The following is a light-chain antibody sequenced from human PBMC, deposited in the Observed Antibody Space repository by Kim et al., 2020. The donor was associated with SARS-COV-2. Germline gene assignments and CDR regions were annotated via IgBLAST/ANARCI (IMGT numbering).Light chain of an antibody. Sequence: DIQMSQSPSSLSASVGDRVTITCRASQSISSYLNWYQQKPGKAPKLLIYAASSLQSGVPSRFSGSGSGTDFTLTISSLQPEDVATYYCQQSYSTPMYTFGQGTKLEI. CDR2: AAS. V-gene: IGKV1-39*01. CDR1: QSISSY. J-gene: IGKJ2*01. CDR3: QQSYSTPMYT.